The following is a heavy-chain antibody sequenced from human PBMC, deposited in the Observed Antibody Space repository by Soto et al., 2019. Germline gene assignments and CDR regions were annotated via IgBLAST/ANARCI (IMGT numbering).Heavy chain of an antibody. V-gene: IGHV4-30-2*01. CDR1: GGSISSGGYS. CDR3: ARASFGGHPTDYYYYGMDV. J-gene: IGHJ6*02. D-gene: IGHD2-15*01. CDR2: IYHSGST. Sequence: PSETLSLTCAVSGGSISSGGYSWSWIRQPPGNGLEWIGYIYHSGSTYYSPSLKSRVTRSVDRSKNQFSLKLSSVTAADTAVYYCARASFGGHPTDYYYYGMDVWGQGTTVTVS.